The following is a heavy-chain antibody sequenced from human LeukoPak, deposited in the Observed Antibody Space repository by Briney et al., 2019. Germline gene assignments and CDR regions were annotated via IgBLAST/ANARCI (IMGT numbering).Heavy chain of an antibody. Sequence: SETLSLTCTVSGGSISGGNYYWSWIRQPAGKGPEWIGHIYTGGSTNYNPSLKSRVTISVDTSKNQFSLNLSSMTAADTAVYYCARDSLYNFWSGYYHTTYYFDYWGQGTLATVSS. D-gene: IGHD3-3*01. V-gene: IGHV4-61*09. CDR1: GGSISGGNYY. CDR3: ARDSLYNFWSGYYHTTYYFDY. J-gene: IGHJ4*02. CDR2: IYTGGST.